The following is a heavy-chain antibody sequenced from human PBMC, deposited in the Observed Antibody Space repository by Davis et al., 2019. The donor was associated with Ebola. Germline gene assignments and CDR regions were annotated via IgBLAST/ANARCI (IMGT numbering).Heavy chain of an antibody. J-gene: IGHJ4*02. CDR3: TREDGVAIDY. D-gene: IGHD2-15*01. Sequence: GESLKISCAASGFAFSNYWMSWVRQAPGKGLEWVANIKQDGSEKYYVDSVRGRFTISRDNAKNSLFLQMNSLRVEDTAVYYCTREDGVAIDYWGQGTLVTVSS. V-gene: IGHV3-7*01. CDR2: IKQDGSEK. CDR1: GFAFSNYW.